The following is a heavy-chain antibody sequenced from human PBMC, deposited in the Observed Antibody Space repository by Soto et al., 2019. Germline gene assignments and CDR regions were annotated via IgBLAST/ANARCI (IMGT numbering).Heavy chain of an antibody. D-gene: IGHD3-3*01. J-gene: IGHJ3*02. V-gene: IGHV4-30-2*01. CDR1: GGYISGGYYS. CDR3: ATYRKFLQI. CDR2: IYTSGRT. Sequence: SETLSLPGAASGGYISGGYYSWSWIRQPPGKGLEWFGFIYTSGRTYYNSSLKSRVTISMDRSKNHFFLNLTSVTAADTAAYYCATYRKFLQIWGQWIKVTVTS.